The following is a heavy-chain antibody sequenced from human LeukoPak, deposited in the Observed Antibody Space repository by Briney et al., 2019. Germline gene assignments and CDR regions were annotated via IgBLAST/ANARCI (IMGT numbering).Heavy chain of an antibody. D-gene: IGHD1-20*01. V-gene: IGHV3-74*01. CDR1: GFTFDDYA. CDR3: AALTGTLDAFDI. J-gene: IGHJ3*02. CDR2: INTDGSST. Sequence: PGRSLRLSCAASGFTFDDYAMHWVRQAPGKGLVWVSRINTDGSSTSYADSVKGRFTISRDNAKNTLYLQMNSLRAEDTAVYYCAALTGTLDAFDIWGQGTMVTVSS.